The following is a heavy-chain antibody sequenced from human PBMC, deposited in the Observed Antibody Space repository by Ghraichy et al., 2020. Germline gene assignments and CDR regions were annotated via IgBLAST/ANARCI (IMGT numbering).Heavy chain of an antibody. V-gene: IGHV3-23*01. Sequence: GGSLRLSCAASGFTFSSYAMSWVRQAPGKGLEWVSAISGSGGSTYYADSVKGRFTISRDNSKNTLYLQMNSLRAEDTAVYYCAKGQALGGLASAGSWSYNSYNMAVWGKGTTVTVSS. CDR1: GFTFSSYA. CDR3: AKGQALGGLASAGSWSYNSYNMAV. J-gene: IGHJ6*03. D-gene: IGHD6-13*01. CDR2: ISGSGGST.